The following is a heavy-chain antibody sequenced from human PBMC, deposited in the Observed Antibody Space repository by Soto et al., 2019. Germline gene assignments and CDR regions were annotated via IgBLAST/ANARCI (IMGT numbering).Heavy chain of an antibody. Sequence: QLQLQESGSGLVKPSQTLSLTCAVSGGSISSGGYSWSWIRQPPGKGLEGIGYIYHSGSTYYNPSLKRRGTISVDRSQSQFSLKLSSVPAADTAVYFCARGPPFGRWGHGTLVTVSS. D-gene: IGHD3-3*01. J-gene: IGHJ4*01. CDR2: IYHSGST. CDR1: GGSISSGGYS. V-gene: IGHV4-30-2*01. CDR3: ARGPPFGR.